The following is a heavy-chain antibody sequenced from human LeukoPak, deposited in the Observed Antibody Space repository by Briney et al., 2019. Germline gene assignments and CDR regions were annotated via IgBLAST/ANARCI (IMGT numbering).Heavy chain of an antibody. CDR2: IYYGGTT. CDR1: GGSLSSSQ. J-gene: IGHJ5*02. V-gene: IGHV4-59*01. CDR3: AREVAVAGNNWFDP. D-gene: IGHD6-19*01. Sequence: SETLSLTRTVSGGSLSSSQWSWIPQPPGRGLEWIGYIYYGGTTNYTPSVKSRVTMSVAPSQNPCSLKVSSVTAADTAVYFCAREVAVAGNNWFDPWGQGILVTVSS.